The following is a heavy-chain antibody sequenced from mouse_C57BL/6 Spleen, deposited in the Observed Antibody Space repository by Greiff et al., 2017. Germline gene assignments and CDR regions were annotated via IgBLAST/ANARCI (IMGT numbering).Heavy chain of an antibody. CDR1: GFTFSNYW. CDR2: IRLKSDNYAT. Sequence: EVMLVESGGGLVQPGGSMKLSCVASGFTFSNYWMNWVRQSPEKGLEWVAQIRLKSDNYATHYAESVKGRFTISRDDSKSSVYLQMNNLRAEDTGIYYCTVLPTVVATSFDYWGQGTTLTVSS. V-gene: IGHV6-3*01. D-gene: IGHD1-1*01. CDR3: TVLPTVVATSFDY. J-gene: IGHJ2*01.